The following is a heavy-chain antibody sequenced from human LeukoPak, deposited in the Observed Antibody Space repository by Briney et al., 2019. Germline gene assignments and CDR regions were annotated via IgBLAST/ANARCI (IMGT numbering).Heavy chain of an antibody. V-gene: IGHV1-46*01. Sequence: ASVKVSCKASGYTFTSYYMHWVRQAPGQGLEWMGIINPSGGSTSYAKKFQGRVTMTRDTSTSTVYMELSSLRYEDTVVYYCARDSVESYYYDRSGYTTVGEYFQHWGQGTLVTVSA. D-gene: IGHD3-22*01. J-gene: IGHJ1*01. CDR2: INPSGGST. CDR3: ARDSVESYYYDRSGYTTVGEYFQH. CDR1: GYTFTSYY.